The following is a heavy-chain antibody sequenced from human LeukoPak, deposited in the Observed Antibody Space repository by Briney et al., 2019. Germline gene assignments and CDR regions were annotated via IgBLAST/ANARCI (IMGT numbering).Heavy chain of an antibody. CDR3: AREGYYGSGSPPSLYFDY. CDR1: GFTFSNSW. D-gene: IGHD3-10*01. Sequence: TGGSLRLSCAASGFTFSNSWLHWVRQAPGKGLVWVSRINERGSSTSYADSVKGRFTISRDNSRSTLYLQMNSLRPEDTAIYYCAREGYYGSGSPPSLYFDYWGQGTLVTVSS. J-gene: IGHJ4*02. CDR2: INERGSST. V-gene: IGHV3-74*01.